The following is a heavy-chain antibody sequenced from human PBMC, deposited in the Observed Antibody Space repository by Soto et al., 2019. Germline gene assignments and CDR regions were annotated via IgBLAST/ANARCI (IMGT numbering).Heavy chain of an antibody. CDR3: ARNTFGGAYDFWH. D-gene: IGHD3-3*01. CDR2: ISSGGST. J-gene: IGHJ4*02. V-gene: IGHV3-66*01. CDR1: GFTVSNFY. Sequence: EVQLVESGGGLVQPGGSLRLPCAASGFTVSNFYMTWVRQAPGKGLEWGSVISSGGSTYYADSVKGRFTISRDNSKNTLYLEMNSLRAGDTAVYYCARNTFGGAYDFWHGGQGTLVTVSS.